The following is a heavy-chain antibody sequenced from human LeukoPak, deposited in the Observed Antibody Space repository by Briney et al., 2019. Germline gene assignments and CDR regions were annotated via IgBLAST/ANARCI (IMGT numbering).Heavy chain of an antibody. CDR3: ARDGAAAGPPLFDY. J-gene: IGHJ4*02. D-gene: IGHD6-13*01. Sequence: GGSLRLSCAASGFTFKIYSMNWVRQAPGKGLEWVSYISSSSETIYYADSVKGRFTISRDNAKNSLYLQMNSLRAEDTAVYYCARDGAAAGPPLFDYWGQGTLVTVSS. CDR1: GFTFKIYS. CDR2: ISSSSETI. V-gene: IGHV3-48*04.